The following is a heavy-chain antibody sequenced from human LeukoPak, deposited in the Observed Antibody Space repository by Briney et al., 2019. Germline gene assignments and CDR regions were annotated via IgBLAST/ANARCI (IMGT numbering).Heavy chain of an antibody. V-gene: IGHV1-18*01. Sequence: GASVTVSCKASGYTFTSYGFTWVRQAPGQGLEWMGWISGYNGNTNYAQKLQGRVTMTTDTSTSTAYMELTSLRSDDTAVYYCAMGETVTTPPRDYWGQGTLVTVSS. D-gene: IGHD4-17*01. J-gene: IGHJ4*02. CDR1: GYTFTSYG. CDR3: AMGETVTTPPRDY. CDR2: ISGYNGNT.